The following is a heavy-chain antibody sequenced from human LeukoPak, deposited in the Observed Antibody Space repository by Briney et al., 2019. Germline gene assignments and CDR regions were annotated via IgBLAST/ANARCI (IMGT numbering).Heavy chain of an antibody. CDR2: ISSSSSTT. J-gene: IGHJ1*01. D-gene: IGHD3-10*01. Sequence: QPGGSLRLSCAASGFTFSTFSMNWVRQAPGKGPEWVSYISSSSSTTYYADSVKGRFTISRDNAKNSLYLQMNSLRAEDTAVYYCVRRGLIVTEYLERWGQGTLVIVSS. CDR1: GFTFSTFS. V-gene: IGHV3-48*04. CDR3: VRRGLIVTEYLER.